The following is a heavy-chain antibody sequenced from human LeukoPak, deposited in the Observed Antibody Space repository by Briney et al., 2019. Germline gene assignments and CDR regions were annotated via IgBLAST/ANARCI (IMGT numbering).Heavy chain of an antibody. Sequence: GGSLRLSCAASGFTFNSYWMHWVRQAPGKGLVWVSRINTDGSSTSYAASVKGRFTISRDNAKNTLYLQMNSLRAEDTAVYYCAKCYAGSYYYYYVDVWGKGTTVTVSS. CDR1: GFTFNSYW. CDR3: AKCYAGSYYYYYVDV. V-gene: IGHV3-74*01. CDR2: INTDGSST. D-gene: IGHD4-23*01. J-gene: IGHJ6*03.